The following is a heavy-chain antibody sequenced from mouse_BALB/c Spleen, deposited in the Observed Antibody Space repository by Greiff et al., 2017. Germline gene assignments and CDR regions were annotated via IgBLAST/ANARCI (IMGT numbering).Heavy chain of an antibody. V-gene: IGHV14-3*02. CDR2: IDPANGNT. J-gene: IGHJ4*01. CDR3: ARGDYYDYDGAMDY. D-gene: IGHD2-4*01. CDR1: GFNIKATY. Sequence: EVQLQQSGAELVKPGASVKLSCTASGFNIKATYMHWVQQRPEQGLEWIGRIDPANGNTKYDPKFQGKATITADTSSNTAYLQLSSLTSEDTAVYYCARGDYYDYDGAMDYWGQGTSVTVSS.